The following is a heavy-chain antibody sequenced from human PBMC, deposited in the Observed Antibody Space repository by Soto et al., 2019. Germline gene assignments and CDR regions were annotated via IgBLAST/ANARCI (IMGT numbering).Heavy chain of an antibody. J-gene: IGHJ6*02. Sequence: SETLSLTGTVSGGSITSGGYFWDWSRQPPGKGREWIGTVHSTGGTYYSPSLRSRVTISVDTSKNLFSLKMTSASVTDTSVYFCAKREDSSRFGGLGIWGQGTAVTVSS. CDR2: VHSTGGT. CDR3: AKREDSSRFGGLGI. CDR1: GGSITSGGYF. D-gene: IGHD1-26*01. V-gene: IGHV4-39*01.